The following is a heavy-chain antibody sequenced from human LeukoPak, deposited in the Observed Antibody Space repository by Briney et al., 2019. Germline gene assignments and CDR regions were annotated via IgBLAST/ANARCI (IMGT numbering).Heavy chain of an antibody. Sequence: GGSLRLSCVGSGFIFGKYAMTWVRQAPGKGLEWVSTISGGGDSTWNADSVKGRFTVSRDNSKNTLYLQVSSLRVEDTAVYYCAKRGSSETRWYPFDYWGQGTLVTVSS. CDR1: GFIFGKYA. D-gene: IGHD2-15*01. J-gene: IGHJ4*02. V-gene: IGHV3-23*01. CDR3: AKRGSSETRWYPFDY. CDR2: ISGGGDST.